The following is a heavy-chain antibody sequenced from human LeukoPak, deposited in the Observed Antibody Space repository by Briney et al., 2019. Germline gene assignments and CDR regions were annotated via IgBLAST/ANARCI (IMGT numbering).Heavy chain of an antibody. D-gene: IGHD1-1*01. CDR3: ARGQEFDDGVFDS. Sequence: GGSPRLSCAASGFSFSSFAMTWVRQAPGKGLEWVSTIRSNGATAYNADSVKGRFTISRDNSKNTVYLQMNSLRVEDTAIYYCARGQEFDDGVFDSWGQGTLVTVSS. CDR2: IRSNGATA. CDR1: GFSFSSFA. J-gene: IGHJ4*02. V-gene: IGHV3-23*01.